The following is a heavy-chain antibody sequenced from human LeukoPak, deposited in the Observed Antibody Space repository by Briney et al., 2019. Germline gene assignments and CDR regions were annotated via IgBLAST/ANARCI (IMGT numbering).Heavy chain of an antibody. CDR2: ISYDGSNE. Sequence: PGRSLRLSCAASGFTFSSYGMHWVRQAPGKGLEWVAVISYDGSNEYYADSVKGRFTISRDNSKNTLYLQMNSLRAEDTAVYYCAKDAPYCSGGSCYSSWLDYWGQGTLATVSS. J-gene: IGHJ4*02. D-gene: IGHD2-15*01. CDR3: AKDAPYCSGGSCYSSWLDY. CDR1: GFTFSSYG. V-gene: IGHV3-30*18.